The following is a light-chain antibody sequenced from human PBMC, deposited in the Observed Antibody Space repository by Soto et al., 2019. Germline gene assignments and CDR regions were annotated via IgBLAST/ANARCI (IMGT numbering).Light chain of an antibody. CDR3: QHHGTT. V-gene: IGKV3-11*01. CDR1: QSVSSY. J-gene: IGKJ1*01. CDR2: DAS. Sequence: IVLTQCPANLSLSPGERATLSCRASQSVSSYLAWYKQKPGQAPRLLIYDASNRATGIPARFSGSGSGTDFTLTISRLDPEDSAVYYCQHHGTTFGRGTKVDIK.